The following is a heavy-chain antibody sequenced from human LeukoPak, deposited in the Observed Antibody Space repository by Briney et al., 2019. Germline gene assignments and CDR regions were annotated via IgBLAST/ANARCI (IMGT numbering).Heavy chain of an antibody. CDR3: GRGDSSGYYFDY. V-gene: IGHV4-30-4*02. J-gene: IGHJ4*02. Sequence: SETLSLTCTVSGGSISSGVYYWRWIRQPPGKGLEGIGYIYYSGSTYYNPSLKSRVTISVDTSKNQFSLKLSSVTAADTAVYYCGRGDSSGYYFDYWGQGTLVTVSS. CDR1: GGSISSGVYY. D-gene: IGHD3-22*01. CDR2: IYYSGST.